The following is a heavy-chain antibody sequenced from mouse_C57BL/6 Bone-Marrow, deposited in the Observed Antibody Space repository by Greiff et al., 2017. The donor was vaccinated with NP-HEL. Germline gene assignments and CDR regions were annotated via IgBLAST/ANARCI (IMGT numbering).Heavy chain of an antibody. V-gene: IGHV8-8*01. CDR1: GFSLRTFGLG. J-gene: IGHJ3*01. Sequence: QVTLKVSGPGILQPSQTLSLTCSFSGFSLRTFGLGVGWIRQPSGKGLEWLAHIWWDDDKYYIPALTSRLTISKDTSKNQVFLKIANVDTADTATYYCARSYYYGSSFAYWSQGTLVTVSA. D-gene: IGHD1-1*01. CDR3: ARSYYYGSSFAY. CDR2: IWWDDDK.